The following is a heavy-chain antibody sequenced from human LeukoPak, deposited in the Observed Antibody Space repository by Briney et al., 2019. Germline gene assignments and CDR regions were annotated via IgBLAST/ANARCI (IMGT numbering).Heavy chain of an antibody. CDR1: GYSFTAFY. D-gene: IGHD5-24*01. V-gene: IGHV1-2*02. CDR2: IHPRRGDT. Sequence: ASVKVSCKASGYSFTAFYIHWVRQAPGQGLEWMGWIHPRRGDTNYAQKFQGRVTMTRDTSINTAYLDLSSLRSDDTAVYYCARDRYGDGFAHFDYWGQGALVTVSS. J-gene: IGHJ4*02. CDR3: ARDRYGDGFAHFDY.